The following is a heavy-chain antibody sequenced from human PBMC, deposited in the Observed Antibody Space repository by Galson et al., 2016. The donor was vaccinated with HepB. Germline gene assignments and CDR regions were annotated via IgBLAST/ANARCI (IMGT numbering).Heavy chain of an antibody. CDR1: GFTFSSYA. CDR3: AKGPPVTRVYYFDY. Sequence: SLRLSCAASGFTFSSYAMSWVRQAPGQGLEWVSSISGGLSTTYYADSVQGRLTISRDNSKNTPYLQMSSLRAEDTAVYYCAKGPPVTRVYYFDYWGQGALVTVSS. J-gene: IGHJ4*02. V-gene: IGHV3-23*01. D-gene: IGHD4-17*01. CDR2: ISGGLSTT.